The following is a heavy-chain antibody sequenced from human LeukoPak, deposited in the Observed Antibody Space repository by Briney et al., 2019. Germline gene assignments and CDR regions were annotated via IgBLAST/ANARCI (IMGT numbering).Heavy chain of an antibody. CDR2: ISSSGSTI. CDR3: ARGGRQWIQLRLHHYFDY. CDR1: GFTFSSYE. Sequence: GGSLRLPCAASGFTFSSYEMNWVRQAPGKGLEWVSYISSSGSTIYYADSVKGRFTISRDNAKNSLYLQMNSLRAEDTAVYYCARGGRQWIQLRLHHYFDYWGQGTLVTVSS. J-gene: IGHJ4*02. V-gene: IGHV3-48*03. D-gene: IGHD5-18*01.